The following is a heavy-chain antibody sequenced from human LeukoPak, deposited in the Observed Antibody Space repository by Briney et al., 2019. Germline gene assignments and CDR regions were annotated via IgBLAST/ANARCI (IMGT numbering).Heavy chain of an antibody. D-gene: IGHD4-23*01. V-gene: IGHV4-39*01. Sequence: PSETLSLTCTVSGGSISSSSYSWGWIRQPPGKGLEWIGTISDSGNTYYNPSLRSRLTISEDTSKNQFSLKLPSVTAADTAVYYCARQGDGGRAYDHWGQGILVTVSS. CDR3: ARQGDGGRAYDH. J-gene: IGHJ4*02. CDR1: GGSISSSSYS. CDR2: ISDSGNT.